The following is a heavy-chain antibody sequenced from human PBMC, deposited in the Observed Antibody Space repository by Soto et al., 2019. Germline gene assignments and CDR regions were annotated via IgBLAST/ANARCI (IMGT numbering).Heavy chain of an antibody. D-gene: IGHD2-15*01. CDR3: ARGGKEDLEPPTYPYYFAY. Sequence: SETLSLTCAVYGGSFSGYYWSWIRQPPGKGLEWIGEINHSGSTNYNPSLKSRVTISVDTSKNQFSLKLSSVTAADTAVYYCARGGKEDLEPPTYPYYFAYWGQGTLVTGSS. CDR1: GGSFSGYY. V-gene: IGHV4-34*01. J-gene: IGHJ4*02. CDR2: INHSGST.